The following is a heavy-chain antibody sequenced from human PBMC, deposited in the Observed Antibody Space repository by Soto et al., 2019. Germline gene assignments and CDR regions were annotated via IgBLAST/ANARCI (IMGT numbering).Heavy chain of an antibody. CDR1: GFTFSSYA. CDR3: AKDGHCSSTSCSPFDY. J-gene: IGHJ4*02. D-gene: IGHD2-2*01. CDR2: ISGSGGIT. V-gene: IGHV3-23*01. Sequence: VQLLESGGGLVQPGGSLRLSCAASGFTFSSYAMSWVRQAPGKGREWVSAISGSGGITYYADSVKGRFTISRDNSKNTLYLQMNSLRAEDTAVYYCAKDGHCSSTSCSPFDYWGQGTLVTVSS.